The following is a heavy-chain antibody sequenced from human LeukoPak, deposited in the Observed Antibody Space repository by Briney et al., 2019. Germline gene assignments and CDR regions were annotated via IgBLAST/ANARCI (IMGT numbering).Heavy chain of an antibody. V-gene: IGHV4-30-4*01. Sequence: SQTLSLTCTVSGGSISSGDYYWCWIRQPPGKGLEYIGYIYYSGSTYYNPSLKSRITISVDTFKNQFSLKLSSVTAADTAVYYCARGSWSSSIDYWGQGTLVTVSS. CDR1: GGSISSGDYY. CDR2: IYYSGST. CDR3: ARGSWSSSIDY. D-gene: IGHD6-6*01. J-gene: IGHJ4*02.